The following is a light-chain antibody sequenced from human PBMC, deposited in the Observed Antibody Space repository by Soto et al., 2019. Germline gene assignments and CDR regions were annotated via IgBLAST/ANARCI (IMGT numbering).Light chain of an antibody. Sequence: GPGKTARITCGGNNIGSKSVHRYQQKPGQAPVLVIYYDSDRPSGIPERFSGSNSGNTATLTISRVEAGDEADYYCQVWDSSSDHVVFGGGTQLTVL. CDR2: YDS. CDR1: NIGSKS. CDR3: QVWDSSSDHVV. J-gene: IGLJ2*01. V-gene: IGLV3-21*04.